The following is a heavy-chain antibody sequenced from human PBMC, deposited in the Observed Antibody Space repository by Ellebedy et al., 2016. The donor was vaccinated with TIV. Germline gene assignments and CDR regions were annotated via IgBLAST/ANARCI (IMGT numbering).Heavy chain of an antibody. Sequence: GESLKISCAASGFTFSSYSMNWVRQAPGKGLEWVSSISSSSSYIYYADSVKGRFTISRDNAKNSLYLQMNSLRAEDTAVYYCARDRTVLADYSYSDFDYWGQGTLVTVSS. CDR3: ARDRTVLADYSYSDFDY. J-gene: IGHJ4*02. CDR2: ISSSSSYI. CDR1: GFTFSSYS. D-gene: IGHD2-2*01. V-gene: IGHV3-21*01.